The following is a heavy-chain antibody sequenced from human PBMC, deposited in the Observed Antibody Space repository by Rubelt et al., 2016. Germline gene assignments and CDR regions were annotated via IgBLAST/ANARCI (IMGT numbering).Heavy chain of an antibody. Sequence: QVQLQQWGAGLLKPSETLSLTCAVYGGSFSGYYWSWIRQPPGKGLEWIGEINHSGSTNYNPSLKSGVTISVVTSRNQFSLKLSSVTAADTAVYYCARDSGSYSGAFDIWGQGTMVTVSS. CDR2: INHSGST. V-gene: IGHV4-34*01. J-gene: IGHJ3*02. D-gene: IGHD1-26*01. CDR1: GGSFSGYY. CDR3: ARDSGSYSGAFDI.